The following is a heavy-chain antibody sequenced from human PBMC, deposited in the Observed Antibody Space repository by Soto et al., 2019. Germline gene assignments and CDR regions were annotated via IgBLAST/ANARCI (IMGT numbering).Heavy chain of an antibody. CDR2: ISYDGSNK. D-gene: IGHD5-12*01. CDR3: ASENGDIVATTDYFDY. V-gene: IGHV3-30-3*01. CDR1: GFTFSSYA. Sequence: GGSLRLSCAASGFTFSSYAMHWVRQAPGKGLEWVAVISYDGSNKYYADSVKGRFTISRDNSKNTLYLQMNSLRAEDTAVYYYASENGDIVATTDYFDYWGQGTLVTVSS. J-gene: IGHJ4*02.